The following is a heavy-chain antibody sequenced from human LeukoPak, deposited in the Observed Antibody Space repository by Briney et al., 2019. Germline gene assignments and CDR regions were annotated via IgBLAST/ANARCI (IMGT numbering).Heavy chain of an antibody. CDR3: ARDKKLFGVVTLNGLDY. CDR1: GITFSSYA. CDR2: ISYDGGNK. J-gene: IGHJ4*02. Sequence: PGRSLRLSCAASGITFSSYAMHWVRQAPGKGLEWVAVISYDGGNKYYADSVKGRFTISRDNSKNTLYLQMNSLRAEDTAVYYCARDKKLFGVVTLNGLDYWGQGTLVTVSS. V-gene: IGHV3-30-3*01. D-gene: IGHD3-3*01.